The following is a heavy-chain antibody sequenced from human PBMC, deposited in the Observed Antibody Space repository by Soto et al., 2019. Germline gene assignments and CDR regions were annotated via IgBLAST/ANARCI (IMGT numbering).Heavy chain of an antibody. V-gene: IGHV3-53*01. Sequence: GGSLRLSCAASGFTVSSNYMSWVRQAPGKGLEWVSVIYSGGSTYYADSVKGRFTISRDNSKNTLYLQMNSLRAKDTAVYYCARGMDTAMGDVDYWGQGTLVTVSS. CDR2: IYSGGST. CDR3: ARGMDTAMGDVDY. J-gene: IGHJ4*02. D-gene: IGHD5-18*01. CDR1: GFTVSSNY.